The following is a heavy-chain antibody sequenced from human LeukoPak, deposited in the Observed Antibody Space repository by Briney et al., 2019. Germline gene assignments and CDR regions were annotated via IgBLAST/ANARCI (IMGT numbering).Heavy chain of an antibody. V-gene: IGHV3-30*04. J-gene: IGHJ4*02. CDR1: GFIFSSYA. CDR3: AKEYGDGAFDY. CDR2: ISYDGSNK. D-gene: IGHD4-17*01. Sequence: PGGSLRLSCAASGFIFSSYAMHWVRQAPGKGLEWVAVISYDGSNKYFADSVKGRFTISRDNSKNTLYLQMNSLRAEDTAVYYCAKEYGDGAFDYWGQGTLVTVSS.